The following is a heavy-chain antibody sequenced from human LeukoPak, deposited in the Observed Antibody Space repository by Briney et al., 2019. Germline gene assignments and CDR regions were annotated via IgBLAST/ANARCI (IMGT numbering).Heavy chain of an antibody. D-gene: IGHD3-22*01. V-gene: IGHV3-23*01. Sequence: GSLRLSCAASGFTFSSYAMSWVRQAPGKGLEWVSAISGSGGSTYYADSVKGRFTISRDNSKNTLYLQMNSLRAEDTAVYYCAKPFTMIVVVTSAFDYWGQGTLVTVSS. CDR3: AKPFTMIVVVTSAFDY. CDR2: ISGSGGST. J-gene: IGHJ4*02. CDR1: GFTFSSYA.